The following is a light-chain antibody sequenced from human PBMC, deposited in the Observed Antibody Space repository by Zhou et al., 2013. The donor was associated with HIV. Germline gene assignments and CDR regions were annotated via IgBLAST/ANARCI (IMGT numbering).Light chain of an antibody. CDR3: QQYYSYPT. Sequence: AIRMTQSPSSFSASTGDRVTITCRASQDISSYLAWYQQKPGKAPNLLIYSASTLQSGVPSRFSGSGSGTDFTLTITCLQSEDSATYYCQQYYSYPTFGQGTKVEIK. CDR1: QDISSY. V-gene: IGKV1-8*01. CDR2: SAS. J-gene: IGKJ1*01.